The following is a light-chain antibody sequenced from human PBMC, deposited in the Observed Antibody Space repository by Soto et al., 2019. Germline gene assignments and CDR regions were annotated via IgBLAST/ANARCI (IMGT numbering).Light chain of an antibody. CDR1: RSLLHSNGYNY. CDR2: LGS. V-gene: IGKV2-28*01. CDR3: MQALQTPGT. J-gene: IGKJ1*01. Sequence: DIVMTQSPVSLPVTPGEPASVSCRSSRSLLHSNGYNYLDWYLQKPGQSPQLLIYLGSNRASGVPDRFSGSGSGTEFTLKISRVEAEDVGVYYCMQALQTPGTYGLGTKVEIK.